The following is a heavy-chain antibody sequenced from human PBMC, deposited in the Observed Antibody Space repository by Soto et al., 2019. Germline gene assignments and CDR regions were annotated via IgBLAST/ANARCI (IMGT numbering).Heavy chain of an antibody. CDR3: AKKVTIYAVDPADY. J-gene: IGHJ4*02. CDR2: VSGGSGVT. D-gene: IGHD3-3*01. Sequence: EMQLLESGGGLVQPGGSLRLSCVVSGFSFSTYGVTWVRQAPGKGLEWVCGVSGGSGVTHYTDSVKGRFTISGDDSKNMLYLQMNSLRAEDTAVYFCAKKVTIYAVDPADYWGQGTQVAVSS. V-gene: IGHV3-23*01. CDR1: GFSFSTYG.